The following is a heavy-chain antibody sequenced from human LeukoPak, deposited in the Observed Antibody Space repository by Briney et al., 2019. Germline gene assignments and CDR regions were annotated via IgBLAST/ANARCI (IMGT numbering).Heavy chain of an antibody. J-gene: IGHJ4*02. Sequence: PGGSLRLSCAASGFTFDDYAMNWVRQAPGKGLEWVSGINCNGGSTYYRDSVKGRFTISRDNAKNNLYLQMNSLRAEDTALYYCARVKGSGYRNSIDYWGQGTLVTVSS. CDR1: GFTFDDYA. CDR2: INCNGGST. CDR3: ARVKGSGYRNSIDY. V-gene: IGHV3-20*04. D-gene: IGHD3-3*01.